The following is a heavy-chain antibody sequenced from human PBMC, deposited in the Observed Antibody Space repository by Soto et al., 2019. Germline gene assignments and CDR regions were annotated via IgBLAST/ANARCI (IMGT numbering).Heavy chain of an antibody. D-gene: IGHD6-13*01. CDR1: GFTFSSYG. CDR2: ISYDGSNK. CDR3: ASRIAAAGTGFDY. J-gene: IGHJ4*02. V-gene: IGHV3-30*03. Sequence: QVQLVESGGCVVQPGRSLRLSCAASGFTFSSYGMHWVRQAPGKGLEWVAVISYDGSNKYYADSVKGRFTISRDNSKNTLYLQMNSLRAEDTAVYYCASRIAAAGTGFDYWGQGTLVTVSS.